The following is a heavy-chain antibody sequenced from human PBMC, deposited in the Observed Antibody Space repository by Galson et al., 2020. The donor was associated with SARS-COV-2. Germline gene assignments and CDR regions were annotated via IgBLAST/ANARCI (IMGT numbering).Heavy chain of an antibody. CDR1: GFTFSSYS. V-gene: IGHV3-21*01. J-gene: IGHJ4*02. D-gene: IGHD3-22*01. Sequence: NSGGSLRLSCAASGFTFSSYSMNWVRQAPGKGLEWVSSISSSSSYIYYADSVKGRFTISRDNAKNSLYLQMNSLRAEDTAVYYCARDGIYDSSGYYSYWGQGTLVTVSS. CDR2: ISSSSSYI. CDR3: ARDGIYDSSGYYSY.